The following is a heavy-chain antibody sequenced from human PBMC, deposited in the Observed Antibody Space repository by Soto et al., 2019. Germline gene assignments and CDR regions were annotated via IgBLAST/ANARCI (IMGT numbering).Heavy chain of an antibody. V-gene: IGHV1-2*02. CDR3: AKDLTRQLAYWLDP. CDR2: INAHSGGT. Sequence: ASVKVSCKASGFSFTGYYIHWLRQAPGQGLEWTGWINAHSGGTEYAQKFQGRVTLTRDTSISTAYMTLSSLRSDDTAIYYCAKDLTRQLAYWLDPWGQGTQVTVSS. J-gene: IGHJ5*02. D-gene: IGHD6-6*01. CDR1: GFSFTGYY.